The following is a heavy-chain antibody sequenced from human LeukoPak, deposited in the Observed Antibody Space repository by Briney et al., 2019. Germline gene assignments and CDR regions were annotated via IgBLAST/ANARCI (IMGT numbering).Heavy chain of an antibody. J-gene: IGHJ2*01. CDR1: GFTFSSYW. V-gene: IGHV3-7*01. CDR3: ARDAPQGRAVAGWIGWYFDL. CDR2: IKQDGSEK. D-gene: IGHD6-19*01. Sequence: GGPLRLSCAASGFTFSSYWMSWVRQAPGKGLEWVANIKQDGSEKYYVDSVKGRFTISRDNAKNSLYLQMNSLRAEDTAVYYCARDAPQGRAVAGWIGWYFDLWGRGTLVTVSS.